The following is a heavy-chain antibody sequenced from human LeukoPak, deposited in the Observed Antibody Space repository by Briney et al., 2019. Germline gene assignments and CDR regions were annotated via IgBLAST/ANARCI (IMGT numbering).Heavy chain of an antibody. CDR3: TTDAWEAAWYPRDY. Sequence: SGGSLRLSCAASGFTFSNAWMSWVRQAPGKGLEWVGRIKSKTDGGTTDYAAPVKGRFTISRDDSKNTLYLQMNSLKTEDTAVYYCTTDAWEAAWYPRDYWGQGTLVTVSS. CDR2: IKSKTDGGTT. V-gene: IGHV3-15*01. D-gene: IGHD1-26*01. J-gene: IGHJ4*02. CDR1: GFTFSNAW.